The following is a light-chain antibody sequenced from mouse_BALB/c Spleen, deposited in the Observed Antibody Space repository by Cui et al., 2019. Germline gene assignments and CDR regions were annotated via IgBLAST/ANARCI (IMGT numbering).Light chain of an antibody. V-gene: IGKV4-58*01. CDR1: SSVSSSY. Sequence: ENVLTQSPAIMAASLGQKVTMTCSASSSVSSSYLHWYQQKSGASPKPLIHRTSNLASGVPARFSGSGSGTSYSLTISSVEAEDDATYYCQQWSGYPFGTFGGGTKLEIK. CDR3: QQWSGYPFGT. J-gene: IGKJ1*01. CDR2: RTS.